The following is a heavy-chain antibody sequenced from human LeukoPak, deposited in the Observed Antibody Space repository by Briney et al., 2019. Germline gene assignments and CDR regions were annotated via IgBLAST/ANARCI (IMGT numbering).Heavy chain of an antibody. J-gene: IGHJ4*02. V-gene: IGHV4-39*07. CDR3: AREGTSSSWYRDFDY. D-gene: IGHD6-13*01. CDR1: GGSIRNVYSY. Sequence: SETLSLTCTVSGGSIRNVYSYWGWIRQPPGKGLEWIGSVHYDGSTYYNPSLKSRLTISVDMSKNQFSLKLTSVTAADTAVYYCAREGTSSSWYRDFDYWGQGTLVTVSS. CDR2: VHYDGST.